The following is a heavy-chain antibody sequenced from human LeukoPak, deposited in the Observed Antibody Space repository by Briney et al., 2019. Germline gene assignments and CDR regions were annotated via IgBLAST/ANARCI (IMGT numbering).Heavy chain of an antibody. V-gene: IGHV3-11*01. J-gene: IGHJ5*02. CDR3: FLGAQGLDL. CDR1: GFTFSDYY. CDR2: ITGTGRTK. Sequence: KTGGSLRLSCAASGFTFSDYYMSWIRQSPGKGLEWVSSITGTGRTKYYADFVEGRFAVSRDNAKHSLFLQMNNLRADDTAVYYCFLGAQGLDLWGQGTLVTVSS. D-gene: IGHD1-26*01.